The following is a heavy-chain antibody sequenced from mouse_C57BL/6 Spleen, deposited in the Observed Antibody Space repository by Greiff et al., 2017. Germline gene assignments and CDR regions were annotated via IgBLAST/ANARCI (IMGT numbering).Heavy chain of an antibody. V-gene: IGHV1-52*01. J-gene: IGHJ4*01. D-gene: IGHD1-1*01. CDR2: IDPSDSET. Sequence: QVQLQQPGAELVRPGSSVKLSCKASGYTFTSYWMHWVKQRPIQGLEWIGNIDPSDSETHYNQKFKDKATLTVDKSSSTAYMQLSSLTSEDSAVYYCARGRFITAYAMDYWGQGTSVTVSS. CDR3: ARGRFITAYAMDY. CDR1: GYTFTSYW.